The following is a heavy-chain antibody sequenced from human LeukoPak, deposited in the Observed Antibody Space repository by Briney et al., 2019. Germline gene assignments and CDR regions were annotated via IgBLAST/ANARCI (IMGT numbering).Heavy chain of an antibody. CDR2: IKQDGSEK. V-gene: IGHV3-7*01. D-gene: IGHD2-21*02. J-gene: IGHJ4*02. CDR3: ASDPKVSYCGGDCYSDY. Sequence: PGGSLRLSCAASGFTFSSYWMSWVRQAPGKGLEWVANIKQDGSEKYYVDSAKGRFTISRDNAKNSLYLQMNSLRAEDTAVYYCASDPKVSYCGGDCYSDYWGQGTLVTVSS. CDR1: GFTFSSYW.